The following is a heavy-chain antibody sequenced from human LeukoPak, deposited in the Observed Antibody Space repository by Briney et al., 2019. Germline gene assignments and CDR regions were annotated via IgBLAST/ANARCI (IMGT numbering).Heavy chain of an antibody. CDR1: GSSVSSGSYY. V-gene: IGHV4-61*01. CDR3: ARDEGYCSGGSCYRAEFFQH. Sequence: SETLSLTCTVSGSSVSSGSYYWSWIRQPPGKGLEWIGYIYYSGTTNYNPSLQSRVTISVDTSKNQFSLKLSSVTAADTAVYYCARDEGYCSGGSCYRAEFFQHWGQGTLVTVSS. CDR2: IYYSGTT. J-gene: IGHJ1*01. D-gene: IGHD2-15*01.